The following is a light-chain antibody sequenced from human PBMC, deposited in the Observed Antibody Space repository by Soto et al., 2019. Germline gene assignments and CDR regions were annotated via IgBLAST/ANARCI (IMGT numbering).Light chain of an antibody. Sequence: QSALTQPPSAYGSPGQSVTISCTGTSSDVGGYNYVSWYQQHPGKAPKLMIYEVSKRPSGVPDRFSGSKSGNTASLTVSGLQAEDEADYYCSSYAGSNTSYVFGTGTKVTVL. CDR1: SSDVGGYNY. J-gene: IGLJ1*01. CDR2: EVS. V-gene: IGLV2-8*01. CDR3: SSYAGSNTSYV.